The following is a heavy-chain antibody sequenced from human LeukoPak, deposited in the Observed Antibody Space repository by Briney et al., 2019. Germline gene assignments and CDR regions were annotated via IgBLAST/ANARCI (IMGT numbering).Heavy chain of an antibody. V-gene: IGHV1-46*01. CDR3: ATGPQGLYYFDY. J-gene: IGHJ4*02. CDR2: INPSGGST. CDR1: GYTFTSYY. Sequence: ASMKVSCKTSGYTFTSYYMHWVRQAPGQGLEWMGMINPSGGSTSYAQKFQGRVTMTRDTSTSTVSMELSSLRSEDAAVYYCATGPQGLYYFDYWGQGTLVTVSS.